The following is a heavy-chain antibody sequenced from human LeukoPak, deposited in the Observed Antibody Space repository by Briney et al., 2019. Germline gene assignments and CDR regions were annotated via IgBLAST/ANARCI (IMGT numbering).Heavy chain of an antibody. CDR3: AKGTCNSGYCPIDS. D-gene: IGHD3-22*01. V-gene: IGHV3-23*01. J-gene: IGHJ4*02. Sequence: PGGSLRLSCAASGFTFSSYAMSWVRQAPGKGLEWVSTISGRADSTYYADSVKGRFTVSRDSSKNTLYVQMNSLTSEDTAVYYCAKGTCNSGYCPIDSWGQGTQVTVSS. CDR1: GFTFSSYA. CDR2: ISGRADST.